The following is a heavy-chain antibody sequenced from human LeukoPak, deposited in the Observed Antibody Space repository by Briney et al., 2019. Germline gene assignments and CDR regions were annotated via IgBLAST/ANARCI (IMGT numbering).Heavy chain of an antibody. Sequence: SETLSLTCTVFGDSVTGYFLNWVRQPPGKGLEWIGHIYKIGTTNYNPSFKSRLTISADTSKNQFSLQLRSVTAADTAVYYCVIGVGWQPDYWGQGALVTVSS. V-gene: IGHV4-59*02. D-gene: IGHD2-15*01. CDR3: VIGVGWQPDY. CDR2: IYKIGTT. J-gene: IGHJ4*02. CDR1: GDSVTGYF.